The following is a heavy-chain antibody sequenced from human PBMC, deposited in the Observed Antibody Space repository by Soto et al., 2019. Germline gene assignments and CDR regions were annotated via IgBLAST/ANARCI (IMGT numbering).Heavy chain of an antibody. J-gene: IGHJ3*01. CDR3: ARARTYFDAFDF. V-gene: IGHV3-53*02. Sequence: VQLVETGGGLIQPGGSLRLSCAASGFSVGSHYMSWVRQAPGKGLEWVSSIHSGGGTFYVESLKDRFAISRDNSNNTLFLQMNNLRAEDTAVYYCARARTYFDAFDFWGQGTMVTVSS. D-gene: IGHD1-26*01. CDR1: GFSVGSHY. CDR2: IHSGGGT.